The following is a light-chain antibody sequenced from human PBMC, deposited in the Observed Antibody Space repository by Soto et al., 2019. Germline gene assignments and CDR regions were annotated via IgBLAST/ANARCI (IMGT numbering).Light chain of an antibody. J-gene: IGKJ4*01. Sequence: EIVMTQSPATLSVSPGERATLSCRASQSVSRSLTWYQQKPVQAPRLLIYDAATRATGIPPRFSGSGSGTDFTLTISSLEPEDFAVYYCQQRSNSFGGGTKVDIK. CDR3: QQRSNS. CDR1: QSVSRS. CDR2: DAA. V-gene: IGKV3-11*01.